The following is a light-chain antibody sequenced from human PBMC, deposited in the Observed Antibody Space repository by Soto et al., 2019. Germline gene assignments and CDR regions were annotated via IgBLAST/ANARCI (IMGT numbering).Light chain of an antibody. Sequence: QSALTQPRSVSGSPGQSVTISCTGTSNDVGGYDYVSWYQQHPGKAPKLIIYDVSKRPSGVPDRFSGSKSGNTASLTISGLQAKDEADYYCCSYAGTYSYVFGTGTTVTV. J-gene: IGLJ1*01. CDR1: SNDVGGYDY. CDR2: DVS. V-gene: IGLV2-11*01. CDR3: CSYAGTYSYV.